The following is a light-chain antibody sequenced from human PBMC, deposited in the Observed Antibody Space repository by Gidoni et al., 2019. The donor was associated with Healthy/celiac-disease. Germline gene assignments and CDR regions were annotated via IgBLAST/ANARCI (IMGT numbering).Light chain of an antibody. V-gene: IGKV2-28*01. CDR1: PSLLHSNGYNY. CDR2: LGS. Sequence: DIVLTHSPLSLPVTPGEPASISCRSSPSLLHSNGYNYLDWYLQKPGQSPQLLIYLGSNRASGVPDRFSGSGSGTDFTLKISRVEAGDVGVYYCMQALQTPRTFGGGTKVEIK. CDR3: MQALQTPRT. J-gene: IGKJ4*01.